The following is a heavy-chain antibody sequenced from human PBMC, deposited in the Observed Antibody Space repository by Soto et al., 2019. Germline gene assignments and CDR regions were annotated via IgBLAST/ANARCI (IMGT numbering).Heavy chain of an antibody. CDR1: GGSISSYY. Sequence: PSETLSLTCTVSGGSISSYYWSWIRQPPGKGLEWIGYIYYSGSTNYNPSLKSRVTISVDTSKNQFSLKLSSVTAADTAVYYCARDLGYSYGYYYYYGMDVWGQGTTVTVSS. J-gene: IGHJ6*02. CDR3: ARDLGYSYGYYYYYGMDV. D-gene: IGHD5-18*01. V-gene: IGHV4-59*01. CDR2: IYYSGST.